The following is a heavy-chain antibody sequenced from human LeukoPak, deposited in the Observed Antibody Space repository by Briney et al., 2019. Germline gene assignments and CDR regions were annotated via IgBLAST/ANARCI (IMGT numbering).Heavy chain of an antibody. Sequence: GGSLRLSCAGSEFTFSTAWMIWVRQAPGKGLEWVGRVKTKADGGTTDYAAPVKGRFTITRDDSKNTVHLQMNSLKTEDTAVYYCTTEDFWGQGTLVTVSS. J-gene: IGHJ3*01. D-gene: IGHD3/OR15-3a*01. CDR2: VKTKADGGTT. CDR1: EFTFSTAW. V-gene: IGHV3-15*01. CDR3: TTEDF.